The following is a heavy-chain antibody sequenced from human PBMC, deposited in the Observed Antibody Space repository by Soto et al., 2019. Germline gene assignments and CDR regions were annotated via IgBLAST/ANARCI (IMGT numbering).Heavy chain of an antibody. CDR1: GDTFSSYT. Sequence: QVHLVQSGPELKKPGSSVRVSCKASGDTFSSYTINWVRQAPGLGLEWMGRTIPILSMSNYALKFQGRLTISADTSTSTAYMDLMGLRSDDTAVYYCATSYGSGSQAFDHWGQGALVTVSS. CDR3: ATSYGSGSQAFDH. D-gene: IGHD3-10*01. J-gene: IGHJ4*02. CDR2: TIPILSMS. V-gene: IGHV1-69*02.